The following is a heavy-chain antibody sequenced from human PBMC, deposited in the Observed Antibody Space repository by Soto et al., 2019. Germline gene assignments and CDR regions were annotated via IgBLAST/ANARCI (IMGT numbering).Heavy chain of an antibody. D-gene: IGHD4-17*01. CDR3: ARKRDYGDYGGWFDP. CDR2: IYYSGST. J-gene: IGHJ5*02. V-gene: IGHV4-39*01. CDR1: GGSISSSSYY. Sequence: SETLSLTCTVSGGSISSSSYYWGWIRQPPGKGLEWIGSIYYSGSTYYNPSLKSRVTISVDTSKNQFSLKLSSVTAADTAVYYCARKRDYGDYGGWFDPWGQGTLVTVSS.